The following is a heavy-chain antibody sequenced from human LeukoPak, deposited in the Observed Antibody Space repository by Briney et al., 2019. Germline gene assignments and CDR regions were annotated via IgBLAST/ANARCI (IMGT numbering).Heavy chain of an antibody. J-gene: IGHJ3*02. CDR1: GYSLTSYG. Sequence: ASVKVSCKASGYSLTSYGISWVRQAPGQGLEWMGWISVYNGNTNYAQKLQGRVTVTTDTSISTAYMELSGLTSEDTAVYYCARELRRDDIWGQGTLVTVSS. CDR3: ARELRRDDI. CDR2: ISVYNGNT. V-gene: IGHV1-18*01. D-gene: IGHD2-15*01.